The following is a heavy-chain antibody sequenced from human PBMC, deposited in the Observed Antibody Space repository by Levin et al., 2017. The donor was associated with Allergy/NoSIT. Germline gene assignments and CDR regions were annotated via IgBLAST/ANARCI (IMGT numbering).Heavy chain of an antibody. D-gene: IGHD3-16*02. CDR1: GGSISSSRYY. J-gene: IGHJ4*02. Sequence: SCTVSGGSISSSRYYWGWIRQPPGKGLEWIGSIYYSGSTYYNPSLKSRVTISVDTSKNQFSLKLSSVTAADTAVYYCARRPQGELSVYIYFDYWGQGTLVTVSS. CDR2: IYYSGST. V-gene: IGHV4-39*01. CDR3: ARRPQGELSVYIYFDY.